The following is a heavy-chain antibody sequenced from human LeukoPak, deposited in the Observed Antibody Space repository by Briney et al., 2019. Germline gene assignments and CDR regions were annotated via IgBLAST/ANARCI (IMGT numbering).Heavy chain of an antibody. CDR1: GYSFTTYG. CDR2: ISAYNDNT. J-gene: IGHJ5*02. V-gene: IGHV1-18*01. Sequence: ASVKVSCKASGYSFTTYGITWVRQAPGQGLEWTGWISAYNDNTNYAQKLQGRVSMTTDSSTNTAYMELRSLRSDDTAIYYCARDMIAVRPNWFDPWGQGTLVTVSS. D-gene: IGHD6-6*01. CDR3: ARDMIAVRPNWFDP.